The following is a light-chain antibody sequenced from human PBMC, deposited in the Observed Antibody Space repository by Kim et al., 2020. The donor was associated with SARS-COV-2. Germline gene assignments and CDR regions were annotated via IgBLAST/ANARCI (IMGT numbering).Light chain of an antibody. J-gene: IGLJ3*02. V-gene: IGLV4-69*01. Sequence: VKPTCTLSSGHSSYAIAWHQQQPEKGPRYLMKLNSDGSHSKGDGIPDRFSGSSSGAERYLTISSLQSEDEADYYCQTWGTGIHWVFGGGTQLTVL. CDR1: SGHSSYA. CDR2: LNSDGSH. CDR3: QTWGTGIHWV.